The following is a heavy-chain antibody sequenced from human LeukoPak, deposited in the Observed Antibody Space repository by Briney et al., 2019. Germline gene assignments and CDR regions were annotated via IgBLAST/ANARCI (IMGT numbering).Heavy chain of an antibody. J-gene: IGHJ4*02. Sequence: PGRSLRLSCAASGFTFSSYWMHWVRQVPGKGLAWVARINPGGSSITYADSVKGRFTISRDNAKNTLYLQMDSLRAEDTGVHYCARSNQADDYWGQGTLVTVSS. CDR2: INPGGSSI. CDR3: ARSNQADDY. D-gene: IGHD1-14*01. CDR1: GFTFSSYW. V-gene: IGHV3-74*01.